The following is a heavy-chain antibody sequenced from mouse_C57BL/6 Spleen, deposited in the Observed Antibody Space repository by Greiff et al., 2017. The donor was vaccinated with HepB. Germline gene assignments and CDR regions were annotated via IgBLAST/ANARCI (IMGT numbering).Heavy chain of an antibody. CDR2: FHPYNDDT. V-gene: IGHV1-47*01. J-gene: IGHJ2*01. CDR1: GYTFTTYP. CDR3: ARGGYYGSRKGYFDY. D-gene: IGHD1-1*01. Sequence: VQLQESGAELVKPGASVKMSCKVSGYTFTTYPIEWMKQNHGKSLEWIGNFHPYNDDTKYNEKFKGKATLTVEKSSSTVYLELSRLTSDDSAVYYCARGGYYGSRKGYFDYWGQGTTLTFSS.